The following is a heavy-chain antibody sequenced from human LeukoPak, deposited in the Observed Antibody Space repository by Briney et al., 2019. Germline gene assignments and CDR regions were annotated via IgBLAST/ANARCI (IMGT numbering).Heavy chain of an antibody. CDR1: GFTFDDYA. CDR3: ARDLKYCSSTSCFWHYYYYGMDV. J-gene: IGHJ6*02. D-gene: IGHD2-2*01. CDR2: ISWNSGSI. V-gene: IGHV3-9*01. Sequence: GGSLRLSCAASGFTFDDYAMHWVRQAPGKGLEWVSGISWNSGSIGYADSVKGRFTISRDNAKNSLYLQMNSLRAEDTAVYYCARDLKYCSSTSCFWHYYYYGMDVWGQGTTVTVSS.